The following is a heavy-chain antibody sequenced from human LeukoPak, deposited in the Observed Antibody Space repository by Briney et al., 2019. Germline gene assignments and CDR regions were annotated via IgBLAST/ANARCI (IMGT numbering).Heavy chain of an antibody. D-gene: IGHD2/OR15-2a*01. CDR1: GITFSNVW. J-gene: IGHJ4*02. CDR2: MESKTNGGTT. V-gene: IGHV3-15*04. CDR3: VGAFLGY. Sequence: GGSLRLSCEASGITFSNVWMSWARQPPGKGLEWVGHMESKTNGGTTRYTAPVKGRFTISRDDSKNTVYLDMNSLKTEDTAVYYCVGAFLGYWGQGTPVTVSS.